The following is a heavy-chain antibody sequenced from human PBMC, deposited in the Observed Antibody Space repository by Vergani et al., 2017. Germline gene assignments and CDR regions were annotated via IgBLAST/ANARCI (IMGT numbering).Heavy chain of an antibody. J-gene: IGHJ6*03. CDR3: GREGVANDQSQYYYFYMDG. V-gene: IGHV4-61*02. CDR2: NYTSGST. D-gene: IGHD6-13*01. CDR1: GGSISSGSYY. Sequence: QVQLQESGPGLVKPSQTLSLTCTVSGGSISSGSYYWSWIRQPAGKGLEWIGRNYTSGSTNYNPSLKSRVTMSVDTSKNQFSLKLSSVTASDTAVYYCGREGVANDQSQYYYFYMDGWGKGTTVTVSS.